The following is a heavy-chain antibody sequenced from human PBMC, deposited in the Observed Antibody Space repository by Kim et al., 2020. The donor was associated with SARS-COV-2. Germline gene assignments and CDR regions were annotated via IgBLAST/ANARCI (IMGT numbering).Heavy chain of an antibody. CDR2: IYYSGST. Sequence: SETLSLTCTVSGGSISSSSYYWGWIRQPPGKGLEWIGSIYYSGSTYYNPSLKSRVTISVDTSKNQFSLKLSSVTSADTAVYYCARLASNYYDRSGYYSRAIDYWGQGTLFTVSS. J-gene: IGHJ4*02. CDR3: ARLASNYYDRSGYYSRAIDY. CDR1: GGSISSSSYY. V-gene: IGHV4-39*01. D-gene: IGHD3-22*01.